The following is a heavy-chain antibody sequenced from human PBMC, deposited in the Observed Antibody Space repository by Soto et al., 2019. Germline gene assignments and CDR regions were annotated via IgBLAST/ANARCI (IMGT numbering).Heavy chain of an antibody. D-gene: IGHD2-8*02. CDR3: AKATATGGGAFDI. CDR2: ILVDGRT. Sequence: GGSLRLSCAASGFICSSYDMSWVRQAPGKGLEWVSTILVDGRTFYVDSVKGRFTISRDTSQNTVYLQMNSLTAGDTALYYCAKATATGGGAFDICGQGTMVTVSS. J-gene: IGHJ3*02. V-gene: IGHV3-23*01. CDR1: GFICSSYD.